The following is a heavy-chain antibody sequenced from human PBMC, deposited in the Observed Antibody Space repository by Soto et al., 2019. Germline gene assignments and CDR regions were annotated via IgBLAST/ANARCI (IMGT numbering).Heavy chain of an antibody. V-gene: IGHV1-69*02. J-gene: IGHJ3*02. CDR3: ACGSGWYGPHAFDI. Sequence: ASVKVSCKAFGGTXSSYTISWVRQAPGQGLEWMGRIIPILGIANYAQKFQGRVTITADKSTSTAYMELSSLRSEDTAVYYCACGSGWYGPHAFDIWGQGTMVTVSS. D-gene: IGHD6-19*01. CDR1: GGTXSSYT. CDR2: IIPILGIA.